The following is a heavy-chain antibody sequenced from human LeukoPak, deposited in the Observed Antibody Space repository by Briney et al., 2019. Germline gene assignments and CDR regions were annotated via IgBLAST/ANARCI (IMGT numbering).Heavy chain of an antibody. Sequence: SETLSLTCTVSGGSISSSTYYWGWIRQPPGKGLEWIGSIYYSGNTYYNPSLKSRVAISVDTSKNHFSLKLSSVTAADTAVYYCARANDFWSGYYTHDFDYWGQGTLVTVSS. CDR2: IYYSGNT. CDR3: ARANDFWSGYYTHDFDY. CDR1: GGSISSSTYY. V-gene: IGHV4-39*02. J-gene: IGHJ4*02. D-gene: IGHD3-3*01.